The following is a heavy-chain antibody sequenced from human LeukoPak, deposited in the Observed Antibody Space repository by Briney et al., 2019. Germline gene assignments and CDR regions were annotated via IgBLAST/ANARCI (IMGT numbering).Heavy chain of an antibody. J-gene: IGHJ4*02. V-gene: IGHV3-30-3*01. D-gene: IGHD3-10*01. CDR3: AREGYYGSGSPPSLYFDY. CDR2: TSSDLNVK. CDR1: GFTFRNYV. Sequence: GGSLGLSCAASGFTFRNYVIRWVRQAPGKGLEWVAVTSSDLNVKLYADSVKGRFTISRDNSRSTLYLQMNSLRPEDTAIYYCAREGYYGSGSPPSLYFDYWGQGTLVTVSS.